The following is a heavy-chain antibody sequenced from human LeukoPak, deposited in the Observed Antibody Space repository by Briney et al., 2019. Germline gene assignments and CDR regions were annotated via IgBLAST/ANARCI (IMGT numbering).Heavy chain of an antibody. CDR1: GYSFTSYW. V-gene: IGHV5-51*01. Sequence: GESLKISCKGSGYSFTSYWIGWVRQMPGKGLEWMGIIYPGDSDTRYSPSFQGQVTISADKSISTAYLQWSSLKASDTAMYYCARRSRYGGYDLHYFDYWGQGTLVTVSS. CDR3: ARRSRYGGYDLHYFDY. D-gene: IGHD5-12*01. J-gene: IGHJ4*02. CDR2: IYPGDSDT.